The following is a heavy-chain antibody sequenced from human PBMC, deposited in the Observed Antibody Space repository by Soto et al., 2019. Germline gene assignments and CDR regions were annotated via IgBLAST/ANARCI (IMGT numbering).Heavy chain of an antibody. CDR2: ISWNSGSI. Sequence: EVQLVESGGGLVQPGRSLRLSCAASGFTFDDYAMHWVRQAPGKGLEWVSGISWNSGSIGYADSVKGRFTISRDNAKNSLYLQMNSLRAEDTAVYYCAKDGAAAGTYPDYWGQGTLVTVSS. CDR1: GFTFDDYA. CDR3: AKDGAAAGTYPDY. J-gene: IGHJ4*02. D-gene: IGHD6-13*01. V-gene: IGHV3-9*01.